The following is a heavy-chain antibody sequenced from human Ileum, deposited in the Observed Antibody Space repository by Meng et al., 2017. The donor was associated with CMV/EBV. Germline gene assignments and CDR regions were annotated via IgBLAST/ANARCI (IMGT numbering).Heavy chain of an antibody. CDR1: SIRGSRDY. Sequence: SIRGSRDYWGWIRQSPEKGLEWLWSIYYSGGTYDNPSLRSRVTVSIDTSKNQFFLHLTSVTAADTAVYYCAGAKHYYGSGSSRLFDPWGQGLLVTVSS. V-gene: IGHV4-39*02. CDR3: AGAKHYYGSGSSRLFDP. J-gene: IGHJ5*02. D-gene: IGHD3-10*01. CDR2: IYYSGGT.